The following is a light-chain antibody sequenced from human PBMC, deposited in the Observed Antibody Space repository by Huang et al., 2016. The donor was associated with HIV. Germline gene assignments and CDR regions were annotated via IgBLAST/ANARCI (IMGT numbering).Light chain of an antibody. V-gene: IGKV3-15*01. CDR3: QQYDDWPPDT. CDR2: GAS. CDR1: QSVSSN. J-gene: IGKJ2*01. Sequence: EIVMTQSPATLSVSPGERATLSCKASQSVSSNLAGYQQKPGQAPRLLIYGASTRATGSPARFSGSGSGTEFTLTITSLQSEDFAVYYCQQYDDWPPDTFGQGTKVEI.